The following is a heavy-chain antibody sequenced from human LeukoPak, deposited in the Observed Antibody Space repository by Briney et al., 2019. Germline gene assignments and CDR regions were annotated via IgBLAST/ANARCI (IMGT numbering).Heavy chain of an antibody. J-gene: IGHJ6*02. CDR2: IYHRGST. CDR1: GGSISSGGYS. V-gene: IGHV4-30-2*01. CDR3: ASTSQYYYYYGMDV. Sequence: TSETLSLTCAVSGGSISSGGYSWSWIRQPPGKGLEWIGYIYHRGSTYYNPSLKSRVTISVDRSKNQFSLKLSSVTAADTAVYYCASTSQYYYYYGMDVWGQGTTVTVSS.